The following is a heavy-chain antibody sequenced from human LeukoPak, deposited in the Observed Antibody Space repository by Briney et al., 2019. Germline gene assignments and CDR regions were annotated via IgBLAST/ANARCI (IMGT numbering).Heavy chain of an antibody. V-gene: IGHV1-8*01. CDR1: GYTFTSYD. CDR3: ARGAWTSSFDY. Sequence: ASVKVSCKDSGYTFTSYDVNWVRQATGQGLEWMGWVNPNSGNTAYAQNFQGRVTMTRDTSINTAYMELSSLRSEDTAVYYCARGAWTSSFDYWGQGTLVTVSS. D-gene: IGHD6-6*01. CDR2: VNPNSGNT. J-gene: IGHJ4*02.